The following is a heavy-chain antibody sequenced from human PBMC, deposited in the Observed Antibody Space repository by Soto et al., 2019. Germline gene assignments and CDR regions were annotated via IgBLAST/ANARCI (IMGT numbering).Heavy chain of an antibody. V-gene: IGHV4-31*03. CDR1: GGSISSGGYY. CDR3: ARARRVVATIDYFDY. J-gene: IGHJ4*02. D-gene: IGHD5-12*01. Sequence: SETLSLTCTVSGGSISSGGYYWSWIRRHPGKGLEWIGYIYYSGSTYYNPSLKSRVTISVDTSKNQFSLKLSSVTAADTAVYYCARARRVVATIDYFDYWGQGTLVTVSS. CDR2: IYYSGST.